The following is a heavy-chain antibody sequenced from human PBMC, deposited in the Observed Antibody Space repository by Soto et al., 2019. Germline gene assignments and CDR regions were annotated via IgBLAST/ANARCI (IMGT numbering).Heavy chain of an antibody. CDR1: VGTFSSYA. CDR2: ITPIFGTA. CDR3: ARADDAFDP. V-gene: IGHV1-69*01. Sequence: QVQLVQSGAEVQKTGSSVKVSCKASVGTFSSYAISWVRQAPGQGREWMGGITPIFGTANYAQKFQGRVTITADESTSTAYMELSSLRSEDTAVYYCARADDAFDPWGQGTLVTVSS. J-gene: IGHJ5*02.